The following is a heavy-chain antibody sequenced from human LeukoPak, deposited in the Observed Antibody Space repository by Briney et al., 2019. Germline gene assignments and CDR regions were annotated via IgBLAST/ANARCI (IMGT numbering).Heavy chain of an antibody. Sequence: ASVKVSCKASGYTFTSYGTSWVRQAPGQGLEWMGWISAYNGNTNYAQKLQGRVTMTTDTSTSTAYMELRSLRSDDTAVYYCARVLPYDFWSGYYGDWGQGTLVTVSS. CDR3: ARVLPYDFWSGYYGD. CDR2: ISAYNGNT. J-gene: IGHJ4*02. D-gene: IGHD3-3*01. V-gene: IGHV1-18*01. CDR1: GYTFTSYG.